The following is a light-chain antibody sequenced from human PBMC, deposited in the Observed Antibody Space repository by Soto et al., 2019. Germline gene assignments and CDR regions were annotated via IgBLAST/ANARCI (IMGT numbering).Light chain of an antibody. CDR2: EVS. V-gene: IGLV2-23*02. J-gene: IGLJ2*01. CDR3: CSYAGSSTLV. Sequence: QSALTQPASVSGSPGQSITISCTGTSSDVGSYNLVSWYQQHPGKAPKLMIYEVSKLPSGVSNRFSGSKSGNTASLTISGLQAEDEADYYCCSYAGSSTLVFGGGTKVTV. CDR1: SSDVGSYNL.